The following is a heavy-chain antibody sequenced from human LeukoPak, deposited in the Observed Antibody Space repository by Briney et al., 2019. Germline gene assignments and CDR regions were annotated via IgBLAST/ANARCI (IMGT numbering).Heavy chain of an antibody. V-gene: IGHV3-23*01. D-gene: IGHD2-15*01. Sequence: GGSLRLSCAASGFTFNNYAVSWVRHPPGKGLEWVSSVSGSGDSTYYADSVKGRFSISRDNARNTLYLQMNSLRAEDTALYYCARGWAAVSYYFEYWGQGTLVTVSS. CDR2: VSGSGDST. CDR3: ARGWAAVSYYFEY. CDR1: GFTFNNYA. J-gene: IGHJ4*02.